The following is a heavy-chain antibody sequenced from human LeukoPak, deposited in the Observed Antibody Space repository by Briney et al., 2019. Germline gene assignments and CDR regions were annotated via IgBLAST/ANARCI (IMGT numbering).Heavy chain of an antibody. CDR1: GFTFSSHG. CDR3: AKLPGRAADY. Sequence: PAGGSLRLSCAASGFTFSSHGMHWVRQAPGKGLEWVSGISDSGGGTYYADSVKGRFTISRDNSKNTLYLQMNSLRAEDTAVYYCAKLPGRAADYWGQGTLVTVSS. J-gene: IGHJ4*02. V-gene: IGHV3-23*01. CDR2: ISDSGGGT.